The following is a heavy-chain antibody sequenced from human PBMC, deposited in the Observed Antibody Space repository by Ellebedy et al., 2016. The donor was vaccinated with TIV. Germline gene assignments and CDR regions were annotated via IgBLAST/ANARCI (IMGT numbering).Heavy chain of an antibody. CDR1: GGTFSSYA. J-gene: IGHJ5*02. V-gene: IGHV1-69*13. D-gene: IGHD4-23*01. CDR3: ASRWPPHYGGNLHNWFDP. Sequence: ASVKVSCKASGGTFSSYAISWVRQAPGQGLEWMGGIIPIFGTANYAQKFQGRVTITADESTSTAYMELSSLRSEDTAVYYCASRWPPHYGGNLHNWFDPWGQGTLVTVSS. CDR2: IIPIFGTA.